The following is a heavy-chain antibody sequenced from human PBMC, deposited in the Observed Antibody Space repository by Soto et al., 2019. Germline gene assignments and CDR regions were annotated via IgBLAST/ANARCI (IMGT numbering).Heavy chain of an antibody. CDR3: ARHVNSYSNDYYYGMDV. Sequence: PGESLKISCKGSGYSFTSYWISWVRQMPGKGLEWMGRIDPSDSYTNYSPSFQGHVTISADKSISTAYLQWSSLKASDTAMYYCARHVNSYSNDYYYGMDVWDQGTTVTVSS. CDR2: IDPSDSYT. CDR1: GYSFTSYW. J-gene: IGHJ6*02. D-gene: IGHD4-4*01. V-gene: IGHV5-10-1*01.